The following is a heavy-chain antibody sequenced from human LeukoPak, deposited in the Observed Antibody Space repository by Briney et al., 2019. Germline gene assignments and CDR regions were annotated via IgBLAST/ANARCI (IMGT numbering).Heavy chain of an antibody. J-gene: IGHJ3*02. CDR1: GFTFSPYS. CDR2: ISSSSSTI. D-gene: IGHD1-26*01. CDR3: ARDSMGGTLWAFDI. Sequence: PGGSLRLSCAASGFTFSPYSMNWVRRAPGKGLEWVSYISSSSSTIYYADSVKGRFTISRDNAKNSLYLQMNSLRAEDTAVYYCARDSMGGTLWAFDIWGQGQWSPSLQ. V-gene: IGHV3-48*01.